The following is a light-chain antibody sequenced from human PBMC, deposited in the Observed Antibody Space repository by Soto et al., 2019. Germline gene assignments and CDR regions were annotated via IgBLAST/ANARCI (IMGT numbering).Light chain of an antibody. V-gene: IGLV2-8*01. Sequence: QSALTQPPSASGSPGQSVTISCTGTSSDVGGYNYVSWYQQHPGKAPKLMIYEVSKRPSGVPDRFSGSKSGNTASLTVSGLQAEDEADYYCSSYAGSNKSNGVFGGGTQLTVL. J-gene: IGLJ3*02. CDR1: SSDVGGYNY. CDR2: EVS. CDR3: SSYAGSNKSNGV.